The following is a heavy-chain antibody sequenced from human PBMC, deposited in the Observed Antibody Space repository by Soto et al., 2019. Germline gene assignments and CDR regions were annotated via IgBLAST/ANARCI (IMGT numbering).Heavy chain of an antibody. V-gene: IGHV3-9*01. J-gene: IGHJ5*02. CDR3: AKDRRSGWFDP. Sequence: GGSLRLSCAASGFTFDDYAMHWVRQAPGKGLEWVSGISWNSGSIGYADSVKGRFTISRDNAKNSLYLQMNSLRAEDTALYYCAKDRRSGWFDPWGQGTLVTVSS. CDR1: GFTFDDYA. CDR2: ISWNSGSI. D-gene: IGHD4-17*01.